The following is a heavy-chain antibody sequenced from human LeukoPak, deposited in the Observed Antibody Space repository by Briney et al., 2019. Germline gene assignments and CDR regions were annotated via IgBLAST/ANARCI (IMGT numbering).Heavy chain of an antibody. CDR2: ISSSSSTI. J-gene: IGHJ5*02. V-gene: IGHV3-48*04. CDR3: VRDVVGGRLDL. D-gene: IGHD4-23*01. Sequence: GGSLRLSCAASGFTFSSYSMNWVRQAPGKGLEWVSYISSSSSTIYYADSAKGRFTISRDNTKNSLYLQMNSLRAEDTAVYYCVRDVVGGRLDLWGQGTLVTVSS. CDR1: GFTFSSYS.